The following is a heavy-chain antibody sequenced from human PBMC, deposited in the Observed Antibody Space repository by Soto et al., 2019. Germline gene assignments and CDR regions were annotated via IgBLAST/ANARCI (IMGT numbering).Heavy chain of an antibody. CDR3: ARYSVAGTIGWLDP. CDR2: IYYSGST. CDR1: GGSISSYY. V-gene: IGHV4-59*08. D-gene: IGHD6-19*01. J-gene: IGHJ5*02. Sequence: SETLSLTCTVSGGSISSYYWSWIRQPPGKGLEWIGYIYYSGSTNYNPSLKSRVTISVDTSKNQFSLKLSSVTAADTAVYYCARYSVAGTIGWLDPWGQGTLVTVSS.